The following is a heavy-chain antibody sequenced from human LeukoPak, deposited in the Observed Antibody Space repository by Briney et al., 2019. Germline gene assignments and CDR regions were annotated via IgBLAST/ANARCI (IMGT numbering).Heavy chain of an antibody. V-gene: IGHV4-59*08. CDR2: VYYTGKT. CDR3: ARWNAVITSLDH. D-gene: IGHD3-16*01. Sequence: SESLSLTCSVSGGTLNSSYWSWIRQPPGKGLEYIGYVYYTGKTNYNPSFKSRVPLSADTSKNQFSLKLSSVTVADTAVYYCARWNAVITSLDHWGQGILVAVSS. CDR1: GGTLNSSY. J-gene: IGHJ4*02.